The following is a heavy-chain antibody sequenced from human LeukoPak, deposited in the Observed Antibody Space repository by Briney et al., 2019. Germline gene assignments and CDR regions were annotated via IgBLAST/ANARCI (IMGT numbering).Heavy chain of an antibody. J-gene: IGHJ3*02. CDR1: GGSISSYY. D-gene: IGHD6-25*01. Sequence: SETLSLTCTVSGGSISSYYWSWIRQPPGKGLEWIGYIYYSGSTNYNPSLKSRVTISVDKSKNQFSLKLSSVTAADTAVYYCAGSGGAFDIWGQGTMVTVSS. CDR3: AGSGGAFDI. V-gene: IGHV4-59*12. CDR2: IYYSGST.